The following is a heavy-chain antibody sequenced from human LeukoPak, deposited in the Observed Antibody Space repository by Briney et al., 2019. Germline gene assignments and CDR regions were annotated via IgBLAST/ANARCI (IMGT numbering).Heavy chain of an antibody. CDR2: IYYSGST. V-gene: IGHV4-59*12. D-gene: IGHD3-3*01. CDR1: GGSISNYY. Sequence: SETLSLTCTVSGGSISNYYWSWIRQPPGKGLEWIGYIYYSGSTNYNPSLKSRVTISVDKSKNQFSLKLGSVTAADTAVYYCARGFLEWLSRVYYYYMDVWGKGTTVTVSS. CDR3: ARGFLEWLSRVYYYYMDV. J-gene: IGHJ6*03.